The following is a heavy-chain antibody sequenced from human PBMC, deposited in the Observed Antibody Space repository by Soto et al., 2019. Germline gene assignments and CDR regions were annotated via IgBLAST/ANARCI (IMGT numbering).Heavy chain of an antibody. Sequence: QVQLVQSGAEVKKPGASVKVSCKASGYTFTGYYMHWVRQAPGQGLEWMGWINPNSGGTNYAQKFQGGVTMTRDTSISTAYMELSRLRSDDTAVYYCARGNSKYSSGWYPDFDYWGQGTLVTVSS. D-gene: IGHD6-19*01. J-gene: IGHJ4*02. CDR2: INPNSGGT. V-gene: IGHV1-2*02. CDR1: GYTFTGYY. CDR3: ARGNSKYSSGWYPDFDY.